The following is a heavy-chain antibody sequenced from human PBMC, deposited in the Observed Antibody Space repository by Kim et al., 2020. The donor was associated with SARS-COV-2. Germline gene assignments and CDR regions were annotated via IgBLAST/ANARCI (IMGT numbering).Heavy chain of an antibody. J-gene: IGHJ6*02. CDR3: ARGMIAAAGPSIYYYGMDV. V-gene: IGHV3-13*01. CDR2: IGTAGDT. D-gene: IGHD6-13*01. CDR1: GFTFSSYD. Sequence: GGSLRLSCAASGFTFSSYDMHWVRQATGKGLEWVSAIGTAGDTYYPGSVKGRFTISRENAKNSLYLQMNSLRAGDTAVYYCARGMIAAAGPSIYYYGMDVWGQGTTVTVSS.